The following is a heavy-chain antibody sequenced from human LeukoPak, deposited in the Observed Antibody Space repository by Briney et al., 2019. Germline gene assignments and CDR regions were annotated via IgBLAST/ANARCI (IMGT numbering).Heavy chain of an antibody. CDR2: ISSIGSTL. Sequence: GGSLRLSCAASGFIFSNVWMSCVRQAPGKRLEWVSYISSIGSTLNTTDSVKVRFTYSRDSSKNSLYLQMTRLRAEDTAVYYCATTSTHSSSWLYGWFDYWGQGTLVTVSS. V-gene: IGHV3-48*01. D-gene: IGHD6-13*01. CDR3: ATTSTHSSSWLYGWFDY. CDR1: GFIFSNVW. J-gene: IGHJ4*02.